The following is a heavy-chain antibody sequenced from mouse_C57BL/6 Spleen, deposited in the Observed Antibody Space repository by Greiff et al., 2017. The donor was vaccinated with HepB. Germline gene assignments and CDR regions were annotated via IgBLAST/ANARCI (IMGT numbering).Heavy chain of an antibody. CDR1: GYSITSGYD. J-gene: IGHJ4*01. V-gene: IGHV3-1*01. Sequence: VQLQQSGPGMVKPSQSLSLTCTVTGYSITSGYDWHWIRHFPGNKLEWMGYISYSGSTNYNPSLKSRISITHDTSKNHFFLKLNSVTTEDTATYYCARGDYYYAMDYWGQGTSVTVSS. D-gene: IGHD3-3*01. CDR3: ARGDYYYAMDY. CDR2: ISYSGST.